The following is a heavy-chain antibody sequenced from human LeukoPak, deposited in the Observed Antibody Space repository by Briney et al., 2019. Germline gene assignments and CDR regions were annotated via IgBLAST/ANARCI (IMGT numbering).Heavy chain of an antibody. Sequence: PSETLSLTCAVYGGSFSGYYWSWIRQPPGKGLEWIGEINHRGSTNYNPSLKSRVTISVDTSKNQFSLKLSSVTAADTAVYYCARGVVAAGREADPWGQGTLVTVSS. CDR1: GGSFSGYY. D-gene: IGHD2-15*01. CDR2: INHRGST. CDR3: ARGVVAAGREADP. V-gene: IGHV4-34*01. J-gene: IGHJ5*02.